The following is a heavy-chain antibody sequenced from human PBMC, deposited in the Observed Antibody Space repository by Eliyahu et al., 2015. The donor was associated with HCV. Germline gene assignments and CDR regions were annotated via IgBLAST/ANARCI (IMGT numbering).Heavy chain of an antibody. CDR2: IYYXGST. D-gene: IGHD4-17*01. Sequence: QLQLQESGPGLVKPSETLSLTCTVSGGSXSSRXYYWGXIRQPPGKGLEWIGSIYYXGSTYYNPXLXSRVTISVDTSKNQFSLKLSSVTAADTAVYYCASTYDYGDNYGMDVWGKGTTVTVSS. CDR3: ASTYDYGDNYGMDV. J-gene: IGHJ6*04. V-gene: IGHV4-39*01. CDR1: GGSXSSRXYY.